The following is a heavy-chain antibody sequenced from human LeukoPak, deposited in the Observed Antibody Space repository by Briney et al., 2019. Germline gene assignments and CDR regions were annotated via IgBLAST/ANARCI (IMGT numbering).Heavy chain of an antibody. D-gene: IGHD6-13*01. CDR3: ARARVAAAGYWFDP. CDR1: GYTFTGYY. J-gene: IGHJ5*02. CDR2: INPNSGGT. Sequence: ASVKVSCKASGYTFTGYYMHWVRQAPGQGLEWMGWINPNSGGTNYAQKFQGRVTMTRDTSISTAYIELSRLRSDDTAVYYCARARVAAAGYWFDPWGQGTLVTVSS. V-gene: IGHV1-2*02.